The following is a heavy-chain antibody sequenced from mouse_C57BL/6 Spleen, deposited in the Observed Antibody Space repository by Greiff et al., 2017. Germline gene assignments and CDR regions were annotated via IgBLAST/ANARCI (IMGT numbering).Heavy chain of an antibody. Sequence: EVQLVESGGGLVKPGGSLKLSCAASGFTFSSYAMSWVRQTPEKRLEWVATISDGGSYTYYPDNVKGRFTISRDNAKNNLYLQMSHLKSEDTAMYYCARDHYYGSSSYYLDYWGQGTTLTVSS. CDR2: ISDGGSYT. V-gene: IGHV5-4*01. J-gene: IGHJ2*01. CDR3: ARDHYYGSSSYYLDY. D-gene: IGHD1-1*01. CDR1: GFTFSSYA.